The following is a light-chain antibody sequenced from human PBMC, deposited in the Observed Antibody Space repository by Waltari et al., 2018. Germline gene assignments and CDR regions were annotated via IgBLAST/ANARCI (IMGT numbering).Light chain of an antibody. CDR1: NLGDKY. V-gene: IGLV3-1*01. CDR3: QAWDSSTPSYV. Sequence: SYELTQPPSVSVSPGQTASITCPGDNLGDKYACWYQQKPGQSPVQVIYEDSKRPSGIPERFSGSNSGNTATLTISGTQAMDEADYYCQAWDSSTPSYVFGTGTKVTVL. CDR2: EDS. J-gene: IGLJ1*01.